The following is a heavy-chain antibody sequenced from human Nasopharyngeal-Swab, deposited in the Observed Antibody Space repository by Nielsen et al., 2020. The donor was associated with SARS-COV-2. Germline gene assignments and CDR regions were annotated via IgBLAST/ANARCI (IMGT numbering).Heavy chain of an antibody. CDR3: ASPSDYYGSGSY. CDR2: ISWNSGSI. V-gene: IGHV3-9*01. J-gene: IGHJ4*02. D-gene: IGHD3-10*01. Sequence: GGSLRLSCAASGFTFDDYAMHWVRQAPGKGLEWVSGISWNSGSIGYADSVKGRFTISRDNAKNPLYLQMNSLRAEDTALYYCASPSDYYGSGSYWGQGTLVTVSS. CDR1: GFTFDDYA.